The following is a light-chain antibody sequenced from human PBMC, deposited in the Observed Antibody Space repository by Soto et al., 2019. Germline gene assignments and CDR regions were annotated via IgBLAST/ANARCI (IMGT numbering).Light chain of an antibody. CDR3: QQYNRYPWT. Sequence: IHITQSPSTLSASVGDRVTITCGPRQRISSWLTWHQQMPGKATKFLIYDAPSVESGVPSRFSGSGSGTEFTLTISSLQPDDFATYYCQQYNRYPWTFGLGTKVDIK. J-gene: IGKJ1*01. CDR2: DAP. V-gene: IGKV1-5*01. CDR1: QRISSW.